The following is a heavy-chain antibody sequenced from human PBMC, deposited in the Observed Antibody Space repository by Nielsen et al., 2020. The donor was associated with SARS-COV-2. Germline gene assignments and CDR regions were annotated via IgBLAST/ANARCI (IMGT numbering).Heavy chain of an antibody. Sequence: GSLRLSCAVSGGSISSSNWWSWVRQPPGKGLEWIGRIYTSGSTNYNPSLKSRVTISVDTSKNQFSLKLSSVTAADTAVYYCARDKADAFDIWGQGTMVTVSS. V-gene: IGHV4-4*02. J-gene: IGHJ3*02. CDR1: GGSISSSNW. CDR2: IYTSGST. CDR3: ARDKADAFDI.